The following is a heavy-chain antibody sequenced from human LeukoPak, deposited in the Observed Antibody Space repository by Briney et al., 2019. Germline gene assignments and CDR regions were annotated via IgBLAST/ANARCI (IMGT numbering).Heavy chain of an antibody. J-gene: IGHJ4*02. Sequence: PGGSLRLSCAASGFTFSSYWMHWVRHARGKGLVWVSRINSDGSSTSYADSVKGRFTISRDNAKNSLYLQMNSLRAEDTAVYYCARDSSGWYYFDYWGQGILVTVSS. D-gene: IGHD6-19*01. CDR1: GFTFSSYW. CDR3: ARDSSGWYYFDY. V-gene: IGHV3-74*01. CDR2: INSDGSST.